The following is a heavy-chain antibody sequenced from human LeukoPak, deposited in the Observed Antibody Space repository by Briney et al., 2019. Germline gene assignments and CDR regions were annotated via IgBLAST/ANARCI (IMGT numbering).Heavy chain of an antibody. CDR3: ARDMTYYYGMDV. J-gene: IGHJ6*02. CDR1: GFTFSSFG. D-gene: IGHD3-16*01. CDR2: IWSDGNNK. V-gene: IGHV3-33*01. Sequence: GGSLRLSCAASGFTFSSFGMYWVRQAPGKGLEWVAVIWSDGNNKYYADSVKGRFTISRDNSKNTLYLQMNSLRAEDTAVYYCARDMTYYYGMDVWGQGTTVTVSS.